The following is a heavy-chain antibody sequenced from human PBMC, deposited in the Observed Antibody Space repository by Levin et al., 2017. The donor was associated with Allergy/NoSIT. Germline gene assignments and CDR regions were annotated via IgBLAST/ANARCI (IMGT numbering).Heavy chain of an antibody. CDR2: IIPIFGTA. CDR3: ASRRIAVAGDWFDP. Sequence: SVKVSCKASGGTFSSYAISWVRQAPGQGLEWMGGIIPIFGTANYAQKFQGRVTITADESTSTAYMELSSLRSEDTAVYYCASRRIAVAGDWFDPWGQGTLVTVSS. D-gene: IGHD6-19*01. V-gene: IGHV1-69*13. J-gene: IGHJ5*02. CDR1: GGTFSSYA.